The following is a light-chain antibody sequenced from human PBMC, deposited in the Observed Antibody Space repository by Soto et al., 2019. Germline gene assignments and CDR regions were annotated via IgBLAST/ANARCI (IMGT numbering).Light chain of an antibody. CDR2: DAS. J-gene: IGKJ5*01. V-gene: IGKV1-33*01. CDR3: QQYDNRPPIT. Sequence: DIQMTQSPASLSASVGDRVTITCQASQDIRNYLNWYQQKPGKAPKLLIYDASNLETGVPSRFSGSGSGTDFTFTISSLQPEDIATYYCQQYDNRPPITFGQGTRLEIK. CDR1: QDIRNY.